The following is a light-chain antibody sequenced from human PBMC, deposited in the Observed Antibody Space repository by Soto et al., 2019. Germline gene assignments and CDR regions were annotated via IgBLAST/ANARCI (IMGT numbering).Light chain of an antibody. CDR1: QSVSSSY. CDR3: QQYGNSSWT. CDR2: GAS. V-gene: IGKV3-20*01. Sequence: EIVLTQSPGTLSLSPGERATLSCRASQSVSSSYLAWYQQEPGQAPRLLIYGASSRATGIPDRFSGSGSGTDFTLTVSRLEPEDFAVYYCQQYGNSSWTFGQGTKVDI. J-gene: IGKJ1*01.